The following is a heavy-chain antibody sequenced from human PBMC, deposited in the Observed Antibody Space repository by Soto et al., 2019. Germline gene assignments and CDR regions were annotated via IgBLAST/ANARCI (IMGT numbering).Heavy chain of an antibody. V-gene: IGHV4-34*01. CDR1: GGSFSGYY. CDR3: ASRGYYGSGTMGY. CDR2: INHSGST. D-gene: IGHD3-10*01. J-gene: IGHJ4*02. Sequence: QVQLQQWGAGLLKPSETLSLTCAVYGGSFSGYYWSWIRQPPGQGLEWIGEINHSGSTNYNPSLKCRVTIPGDTSKHQFSLKLSSVTAAATAVYYWASRGYYGSGTMGYWGQGTLVTVSS.